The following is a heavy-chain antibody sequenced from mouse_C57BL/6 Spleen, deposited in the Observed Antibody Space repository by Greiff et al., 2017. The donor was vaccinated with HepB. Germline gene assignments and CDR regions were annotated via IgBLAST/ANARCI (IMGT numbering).Heavy chain of an antibody. CDR2: INPGSGGT. V-gene: IGHV1-54*01. CDR1: GYAFTNYL. Sequence: VKLMESGAELVRPGTSVKVSCKASGYAFTNYLIEWVKQRPGQGLEWIGVINPGSGGTNYNEKFKGKATLTADKSSSTAYMQLSSLTSEDSAVYFCARYGNYEYFDVWGTGTTVTVSS. D-gene: IGHD2-1*01. J-gene: IGHJ1*03. CDR3: ARYGNYEYFDV.